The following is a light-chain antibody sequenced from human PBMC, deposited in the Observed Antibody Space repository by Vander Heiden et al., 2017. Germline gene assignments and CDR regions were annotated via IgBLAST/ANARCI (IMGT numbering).Light chain of an antibody. V-gene: IGKV1-5*03. CDR2: KAS. J-gene: IGKJ5*01. CDR3: QQYNTYPSIT. CDR1: KNVSRW. Sequence: DIEMTQSPSTRLPSVGAGVTTICRASKNVSRWLSWFQQKPGKAPKVLIYKASTLKRGVPSRFSGSGSGTEFTLTISSLQPDDFATYYCQQYNTYPSITFGQGTRLDIK.